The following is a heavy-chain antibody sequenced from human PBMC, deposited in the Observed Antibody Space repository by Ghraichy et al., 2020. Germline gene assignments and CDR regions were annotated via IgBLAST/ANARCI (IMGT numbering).Heavy chain of an antibody. CDR3: AREHDSWSDYSFDY. D-gene: IGHD3-3*01. J-gene: IGHJ4*02. CDR1: GYTFTSYS. Sequence: ASVKVSCKASGYTFTSYSIQWVRQAPGQRLEWMGWINADNGNTKHSPKFQGRVTITSDTTASTAYMEMSSLRSEDTAVYYCAREHDSWSDYSFDYWGQGTLVTVSS. CDR2: INADNGNT. V-gene: IGHV1-3*01.